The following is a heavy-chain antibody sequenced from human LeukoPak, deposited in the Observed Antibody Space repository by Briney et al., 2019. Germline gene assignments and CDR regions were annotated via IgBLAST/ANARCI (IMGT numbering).Heavy chain of an antibody. CDR1: GGSISSYY. CDR2: LYYGGSP. V-gene: IGHV4-59*01. D-gene: IGHD1-1*01. CDR3: ARHGTSGTNLNWFDP. J-gene: IGHJ5*02. Sequence: PSEAPSLTCTVFGGSISSYYWSWIRQPPGKGLEWIGYLYYGGSPNYNPSLKSRVTISVDTSKNQFSLKLSSVTAADTAVYYCARHGTSGTNLNWFDPWGQGTLVTVSS.